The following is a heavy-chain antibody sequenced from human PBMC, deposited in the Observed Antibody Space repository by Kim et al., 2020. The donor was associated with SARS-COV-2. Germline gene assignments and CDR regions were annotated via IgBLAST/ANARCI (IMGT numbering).Heavy chain of an antibody. CDR3: ARDQSYGASGWTHFDY. CDR2: ISAYNGNT. J-gene: IGHJ4*02. CDR1: GYTFTSYG. Sequence: ASVKVSCKASGYTFTSYGISWVRQAPGQGLEWMGWISAYNGNTNYAQKLQGRVTMTTDTSTSTAYMELRSLRSDDTAVYYCARDQSYGASGWTHFDYWGQGTLVTVSS. D-gene: IGHD6-19*01. V-gene: IGHV1-18*01.